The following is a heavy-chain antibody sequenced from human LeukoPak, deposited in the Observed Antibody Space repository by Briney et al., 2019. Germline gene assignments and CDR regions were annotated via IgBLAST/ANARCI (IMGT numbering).Heavy chain of an antibody. V-gene: IGHV4-4*07. D-gene: IGHD6-19*01. Sequence: SETLSLTCTVSGGSFSSYYWSWSRQPAGKGLEWIGRFYTSGSTNYNPSLKSRVTMSGDTSKNQFSLKLSSVTAADTAVYYCARDRPGYSSGRYYFDYWGQGTLVTVSS. CDR3: ARDRPGYSSGRYYFDY. J-gene: IGHJ4*02. CDR2: FYTSGST. CDR1: GGSFSSYY.